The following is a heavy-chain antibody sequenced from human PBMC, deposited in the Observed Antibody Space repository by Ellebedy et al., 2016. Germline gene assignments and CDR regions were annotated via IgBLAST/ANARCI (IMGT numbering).Heavy chain of an antibody. CDR1: GGSITSRSYH. Sequence: GSLRLSCTVSGGSITSRSYHWGWIRQPPGKGLEWIGSFHRSESTNSESTYFNPSLKSRVTISVDTSKNQFSLKLTSVTAADTAVYYCARLGPGSTTMTTGAAFDIWGQGTMVTVSS. D-gene: IGHD4-17*01. CDR3: ARLGPGSTTMTTGAAFDI. V-gene: IGHV4-39*07. CDR2: FHRSESTNSEST. J-gene: IGHJ3*02.